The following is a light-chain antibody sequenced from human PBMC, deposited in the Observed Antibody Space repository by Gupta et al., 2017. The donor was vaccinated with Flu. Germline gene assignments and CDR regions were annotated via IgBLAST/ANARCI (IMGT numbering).Light chain of an antibody. J-gene: IGKJ2*01. V-gene: IGKV1-16*01. CDR2: AAS. CDR3: QQYGRYPRT. CDR1: QRVNNY. Sequence: DIQMTQSPSSLSASVGDRVTITCRASQRVNNYLAWFQQKPGKAPKSLIYAASSLADGVPSRFRASGSGTYFTLTISRLQPEDSATYYCQQYGRYPRTFGEGTKVEI.